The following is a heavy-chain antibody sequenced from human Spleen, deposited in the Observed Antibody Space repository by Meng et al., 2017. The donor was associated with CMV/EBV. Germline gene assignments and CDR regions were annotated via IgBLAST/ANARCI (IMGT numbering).Heavy chain of an antibody. CDR2: INSDGSST. CDR3: ARVGYCSSTRCLYGMDV. CDR1: GFTFSSYW. V-gene: IGHV3-74*01. Sequence: GESLRISCAASGFTFSSYWMHWVRQAPGEGLVWVSRINSDGSSTSYADSVKGRFTISRDNAKNTLYLQMNSLRAEDTAVYYCARVGYCSSTRCLYGMDVWGQGATVTVSS. D-gene: IGHD2-2*01. J-gene: IGHJ6*02.